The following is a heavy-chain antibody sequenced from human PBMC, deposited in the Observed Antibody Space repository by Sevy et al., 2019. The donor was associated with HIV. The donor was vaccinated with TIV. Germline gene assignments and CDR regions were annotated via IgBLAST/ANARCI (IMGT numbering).Heavy chain of an antibody. D-gene: IGHD3-16*02. CDR3: AKFPQAAYDFVWGSYRYNVYYFDF. J-gene: IGHJ4*02. CDR2: ISGGGDST. Sequence: GGSLRLSCAASEFTFSSYAMTWVRQAPGKGLEWVSGISGGGDSTYYADSVKGRFTISRDNSKNTLYLQMNSLRAEDTAVYYCAKFPQAAYDFVWGSYRYNVYYFDFWGQGTLVTVSS. CDR1: EFTFSSYA. V-gene: IGHV3-23*01.